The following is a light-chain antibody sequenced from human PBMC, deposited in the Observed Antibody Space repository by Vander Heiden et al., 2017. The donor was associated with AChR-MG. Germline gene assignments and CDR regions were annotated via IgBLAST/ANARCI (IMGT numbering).Light chain of an antibody. J-gene: IGKJ1*01. CDR3: HQYKSDWT. CDR1: TSIWSE. CDR2: KAS. V-gene: IGKV1-5*03. Sequence: DNQMTPSPSNLSASVGATVTITCRASTSIWSELSWYQQKPGTAPKLLVYKASSLESGVPSRFSGSGSGSEFTLTISSLQPDDFATYYCHQYKSDWTFGQGTKVEIK.